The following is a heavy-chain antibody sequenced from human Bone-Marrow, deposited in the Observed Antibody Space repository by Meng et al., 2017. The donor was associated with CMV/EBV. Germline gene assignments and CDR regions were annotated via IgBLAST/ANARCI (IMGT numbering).Heavy chain of an antibody. CDR1: GFTFGDYA. V-gene: IGHV3-49*04. CDR2: IRSKAYGGTT. Sequence: GESLKISCTASGFTFGDYAMSWVRQAPGKGLEWVGFIRSKAYGGTTEYAASVKGRFTISRDDSKSIAYLQMNSLKTEDTAVYYCTRYSSSSIYYYGMEVWGQGTTVTVSS. CDR3: TRYSSSSIYYYGMEV. J-gene: IGHJ6*02. D-gene: IGHD6-6*01.